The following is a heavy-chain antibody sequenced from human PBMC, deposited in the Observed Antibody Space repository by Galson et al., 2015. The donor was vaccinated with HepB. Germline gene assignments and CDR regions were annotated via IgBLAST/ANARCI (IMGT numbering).Heavy chain of an antibody. J-gene: IGHJ4*02. V-gene: IGHV3-11*06. CDR1: GFTFSDYY. Sequence: SLRLSCAASGFTFSDYYMSWIRQAPGQGLEWVSYISSSSTYTNYADSVKGRFTISRDNVKNSMYLRMNSLRAEDTAVYYCARVADSDYGDHAHFDSWGLGTLVTVSS. CDR2: ISSSSTYT. CDR3: ARVADSDYGDHAHFDS. D-gene: IGHD4-17*01.